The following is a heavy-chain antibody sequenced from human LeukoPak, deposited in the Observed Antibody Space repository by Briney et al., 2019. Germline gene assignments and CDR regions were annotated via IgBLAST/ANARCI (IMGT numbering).Heavy chain of an antibody. CDR2: TNPNSGGT. CDR1: GYTFTGYY. J-gene: IGHJ2*01. Sequence: SVKVSCKASGYTFTGYYMHWVRQAPGQGLEWMGWTNPNSGGTNYAQKFQGRVTMTRDTSISTAYMELSRLRSDDTAVYYCARDKFLEARSSYFDPWGRGTLVSVSS. CDR3: ARDKFLEARSSYFDP. D-gene: IGHD3-3*01. V-gene: IGHV1-2*02.